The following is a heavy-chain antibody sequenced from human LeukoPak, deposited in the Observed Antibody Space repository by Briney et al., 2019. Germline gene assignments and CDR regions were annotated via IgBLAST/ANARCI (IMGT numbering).Heavy chain of an antibody. Sequence: SQTLSLTCTVSGGSISSGDYYWSWIRQPPGKGLEWIGYIYYSGSTYYNPSLKSRVTISVDTSKNQFSLRLNSLTAADTAVYFCVNSQWLAQFDYWGQGTLVTVSS. V-gene: IGHV4-30-4*08. D-gene: IGHD6-19*01. J-gene: IGHJ4*02. CDR1: GGSISSGDYY. CDR3: VNSQWLAQFDY. CDR2: IYYSGST.